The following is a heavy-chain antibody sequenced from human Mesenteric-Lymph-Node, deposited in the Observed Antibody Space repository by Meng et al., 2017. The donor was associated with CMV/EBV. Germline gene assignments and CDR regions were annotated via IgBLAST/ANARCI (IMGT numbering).Heavy chain of an antibody. V-gene: IGHV4-61*01. D-gene: IGHD3-16*01. CDR1: GGSVSSDSYH. Sequence: TCTVSGGSVSSDSYHWTWIRQHPGKGLECLGYIYHNGYTNYNPSLKSRVTISVDTSRNQFSLKLTSMTAADTAVYYCARGALGSFDLWGRGTLVTVSS. CDR3: ARGALGSFDL. CDR2: IYHNGYT. J-gene: IGHJ2*01.